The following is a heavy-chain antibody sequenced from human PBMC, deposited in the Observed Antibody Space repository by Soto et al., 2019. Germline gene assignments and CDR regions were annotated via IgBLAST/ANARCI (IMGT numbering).Heavy chain of an antibody. Sequence: ASVKVSCKASGYTFTGYYMHWVRQAPGQGLEWMGWINPNSGGTNYAQKFQGRVTMTRDTSISTAYMELSRLRSDDTAVYYCARGKSRVRYFDWLLFDYWGQGTLVTVSS. CDR1: GYTFTGYY. CDR2: INPNSGGT. V-gene: IGHV1-2*02. CDR3: ARGKSRVRYFDWLLFDY. J-gene: IGHJ4*02. D-gene: IGHD3-9*01.